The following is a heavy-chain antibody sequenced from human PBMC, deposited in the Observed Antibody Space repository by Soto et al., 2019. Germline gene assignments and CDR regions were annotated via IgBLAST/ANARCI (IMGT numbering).Heavy chain of an antibody. D-gene: IGHD4-17*01. CDR1: GGTFSSYT. J-gene: IGHJ6*02. V-gene: IGHV1-69*08. Sequence: QVQLVQSGAEVKKPGSSVKVSCKASGGTFSSYTISWVRQAPGQGLEWMGRIIPILGIANSAQKFQGRVTITADKSTSTAYMELSSLRSEDTAVYYCAREKRTVTTSTLGMDVWGQGTTVTVSS. CDR3: AREKRTVTTSTLGMDV. CDR2: IIPILGIA.